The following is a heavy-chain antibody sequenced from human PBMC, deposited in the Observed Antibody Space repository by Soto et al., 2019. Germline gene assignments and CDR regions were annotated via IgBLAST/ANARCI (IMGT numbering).Heavy chain of an antibody. CDR2: IYYSGST. V-gene: IGHV4-39*01. CDR3: ARLYGSGYADLDY. CDR1: GGSISSSVYY. Sequence: SDTLSLTCTVSGGSISSSVYYWGWIRQPPGKGLEWIGSIYYSGSTYYNPSLKSRVTISVDTSKNQFSLKLSSVTAADTAVYYCARLYGSGYADLDYWGQGTLVTVS. D-gene: IGHD5-12*01. J-gene: IGHJ4*02.